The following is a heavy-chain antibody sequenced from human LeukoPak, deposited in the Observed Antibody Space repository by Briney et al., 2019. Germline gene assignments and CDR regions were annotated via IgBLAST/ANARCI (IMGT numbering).Heavy chain of an antibody. CDR2: ISYDGSNK. D-gene: IGHD6-19*01. V-gene: IGHV3-30-3*01. J-gene: IGHJ4*02. CDR3: ARGGVYSSGSYYLYYFDY. Sequence: GRSLRLSCVASGFTFSSYAMHWVRQAPGKGLEWVALISYDGSNKYYADSVKGRFTISRDNSKNTLYLQMNSLRAEDMAVYYCARGGVYSSGSYYLYYFDYWGQGTLVTVSS. CDR1: GFTFSSYA.